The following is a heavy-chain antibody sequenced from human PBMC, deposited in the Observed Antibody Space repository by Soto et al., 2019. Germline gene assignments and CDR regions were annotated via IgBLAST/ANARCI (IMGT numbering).Heavy chain of an antibody. CDR1: GYTFTGYY. V-gene: IGHV1-2*04. J-gene: IGHJ6*02. CDR3: ARRGYCTNGVCQDGMDV. D-gene: IGHD2-8*01. CDR2: INPNSGGT. Sequence: ASVKVSCKASGYTFTGYYMHWVRQAPGQGLEWMGWINPNSGGTNYAQKFQGWVTMTRDTSISTAYMELSRLRSDDTAVYYCARRGYCTNGVCQDGMDVWDQGTTVTVSS.